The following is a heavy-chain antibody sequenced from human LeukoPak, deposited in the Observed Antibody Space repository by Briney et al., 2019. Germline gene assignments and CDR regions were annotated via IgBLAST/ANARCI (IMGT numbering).Heavy chain of an antibody. J-gene: IGHJ5*02. Sequence: PGGSLRLSCAASGFTFSTYWMAWVRQAPGKGLEWVACIKNDGSEKYYVDSVRGRFTISRDNAKNSLYLHMNSLRDDDPAVYYSARNLVAEPTGDWFDPWGQGSLVTVSS. D-gene: IGHD5-12*01. CDR2: IKNDGSEK. V-gene: IGHV3-7*01. CDR1: GFTFSTYW. CDR3: ARNLVAEPTGDWFDP.